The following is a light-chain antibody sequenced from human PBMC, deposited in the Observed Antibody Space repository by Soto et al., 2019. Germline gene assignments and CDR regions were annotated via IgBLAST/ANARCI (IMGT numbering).Light chain of an antibody. CDR3: HQYATSRT. V-gene: IGKV3-20*01. J-gene: IGKJ1*01. CDR2: GTS. Sequence: ETVLTQSPGTLSLSPWDRATLSCRASQSLSSSDLAWYQQRRGQAPRLLISGTSRRAPGIPDRFSDSGSEPDFTLTIARLEPEDFSAYYWHQYATSRTFGQGPKVDI. CDR1: QSLSSSD.